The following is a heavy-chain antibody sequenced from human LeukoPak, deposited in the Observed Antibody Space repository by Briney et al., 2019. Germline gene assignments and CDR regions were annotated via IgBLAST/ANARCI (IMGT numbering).Heavy chain of an antibody. J-gene: IGHJ4*02. V-gene: IGHV4-39*01. CDR2: IYYSGTT. D-gene: IGHD4-23*01. CDR1: GGSISSNSEY. CDR3: ARPYGGNPGYFDY. Sequence: SETLSLTCTVSGGSISSNSEYCGWIRQPPGKGREWIGNIYYSGTTYYNPSLKSRVTISVDTSKSQFSLKLSSVTAADTAVYYCARPYGGNPGYFDYWGQGTLVTVSS.